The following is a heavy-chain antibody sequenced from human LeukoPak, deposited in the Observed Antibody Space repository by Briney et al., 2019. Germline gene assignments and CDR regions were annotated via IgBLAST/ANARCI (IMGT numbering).Heavy chain of an antibody. CDR3: ATDRTGPEDFDY. CDR2: IGTAGDT. J-gene: IGHJ4*02. CDR1: GFTFSSYD. Sequence: GGSLRLSCAASGFTFSSYDMHWVRQATGKGLEWVSAIGTAGDTYYPGSVKGRFTISRENAKNSLYLQMNSLRAEDTAVYYCATDRTGPEDFDYWGQGTLVTVSS. D-gene: IGHD3/OR15-3a*01. V-gene: IGHV3-13*01.